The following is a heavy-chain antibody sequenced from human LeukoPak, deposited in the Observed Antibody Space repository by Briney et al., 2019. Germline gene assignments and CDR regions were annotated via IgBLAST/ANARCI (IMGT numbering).Heavy chain of an antibody. Sequence: SETLSLTCAVYGWSFSSYYWTWIRQPPGKGLEWIGEISHSGRTNYNASLKSRVTISVDTSKNQFSLKLSSVTAADTAVYYCARTGVISNYYYYYYTDVWGKGTTVTVSS. V-gene: IGHV4-34*01. CDR1: GWSFSSYY. CDR2: ISHSGRT. D-gene: IGHD3-16*02. J-gene: IGHJ6*03. CDR3: ARTGVISNYYYYYYTDV.